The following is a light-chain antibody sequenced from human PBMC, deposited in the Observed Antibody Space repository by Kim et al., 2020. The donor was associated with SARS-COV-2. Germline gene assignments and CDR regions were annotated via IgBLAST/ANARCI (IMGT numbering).Light chain of an antibody. J-gene: IGLJ2*01. Sequence: SYELTQPPSVSVSPGQTASITCSGDKLGDKYACWYQQKPGQSPVLVIYQDNKRPSGIPERFSGSNSGNTATLTISGTQAMDEADYYCQAWDSSTGVFGGGTQLNVL. V-gene: IGLV3-1*01. CDR1: KLGDKY. CDR3: QAWDSSTGV. CDR2: QDN.